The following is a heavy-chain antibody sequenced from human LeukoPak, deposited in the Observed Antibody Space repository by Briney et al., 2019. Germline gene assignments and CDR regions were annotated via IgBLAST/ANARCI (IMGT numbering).Heavy chain of an antibody. D-gene: IGHD3-10*01. V-gene: IGHV4-39*07. J-gene: IGHJ4*02. CDR1: GGSISSSSYY. CDR2: IYYSGST. Sequence: SETLSLTCTVSGGSISSSSYYWGWIRQPPGKGLEWIGSIYYSGSTYYNPSLKSRVTISVDTSKNQFSLKLSSVTAADTAVYYCAGLYYYGSGRSGPPTLRGQGTLVTVSS. CDR3: AGLYYYGSGRSGPPTL.